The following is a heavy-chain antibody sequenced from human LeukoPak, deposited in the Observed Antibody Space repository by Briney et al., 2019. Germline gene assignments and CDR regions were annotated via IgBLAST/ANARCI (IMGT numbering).Heavy chain of an antibody. Sequence: SVKVSCKASGGTFSSYAISWVRQAPGQGLEWMGRIIPIFGTANYAQKFQGRITITTDESTSTAYMELSSLRSEDTAVYYCARVMMTAMADYYYYYMDVWGKGTTVTVSS. V-gene: IGHV1-69*05. CDR2: IIPIFGTA. J-gene: IGHJ6*03. D-gene: IGHD5-18*01. CDR1: GGTFSSYA. CDR3: ARVMMTAMADYYYYYMDV.